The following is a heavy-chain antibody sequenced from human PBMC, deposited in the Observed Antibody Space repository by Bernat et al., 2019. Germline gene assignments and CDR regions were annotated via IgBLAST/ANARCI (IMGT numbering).Heavy chain of an antibody. D-gene: IGHD5-12*01. CDR3: ARGAGIVATTTFDH. CDR2: MNPKSGNT. J-gene: IGHJ4*02. CDR1: GYTFTNYD. V-gene: IGHV1-8*01. Sequence: QVQLVQSGAEVKKPGASVKVSCKASGYTFTNYDINWVRHATGQGPEWLGWMNPKSGNTGYAQKFQGRVTMTRDTSTSTAYMELSSLRSEDTAVYYCARGAGIVATTTFDHGGQGTLLTVSS.